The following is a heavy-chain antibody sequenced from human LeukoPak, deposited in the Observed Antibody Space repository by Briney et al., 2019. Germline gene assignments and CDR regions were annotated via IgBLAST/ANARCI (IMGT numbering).Heavy chain of an antibody. V-gene: IGHV3-30*04. D-gene: IGHD3-10*01. CDR3: ARDPGLWFGEEYYFDY. CDR1: GFTFSNYA. J-gene: IGHJ4*02. Sequence: GGSLRLSCAASGFTFSNYALHWVRLAPGKGLDWVAVISYDGSKKDYADSVKGRFTISRDNSKNTLFLQMTSLRSEDTAVYYCARDPGLWFGEEYYFDYWGQGTLVTVSS. CDR2: ISYDGSKK.